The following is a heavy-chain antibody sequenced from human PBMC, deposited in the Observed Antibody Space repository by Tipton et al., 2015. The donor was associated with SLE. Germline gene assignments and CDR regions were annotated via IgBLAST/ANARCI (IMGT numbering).Heavy chain of an antibody. V-gene: IGHV1-46*01. CDR3: ASIAAAGGEAFDI. CDR2: INPSGGST. CDR1: GYTFTSYY. D-gene: IGHD6-13*01. J-gene: IGHJ3*02. Sequence: QVQLVQSGAEVKKPGASVKVSCKASGYTFTSYYMHWVRQAPGQGLEWMGIINPSGGSTSYAQKFQGRVTMTRDTSTSTVYMELSSLGSEDTAVYYCASIAAAGGEAFDIWGQGTMVTVSS.